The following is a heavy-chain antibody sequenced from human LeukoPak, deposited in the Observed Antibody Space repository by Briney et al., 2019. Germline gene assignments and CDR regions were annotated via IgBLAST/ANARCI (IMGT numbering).Heavy chain of an antibody. CDR3: AKGYCSSTSRYSRFDP. Sequence: HPGGSLRLSCAASGFTVSNDYMSWVRQAPGKGLEWVSAISGSGGSTYYADSVKGRFTISRDNSKNTLYLQMNSLRAEDTAVYYCAKGYCSSTSRYSRFDPWGQGTLVTVSS. D-gene: IGHD2-2*01. CDR1: GFTVSNDY. CDR2: ISGSGGST. V-gene: IGHV3-23*01. J-gene: IGHJ5*02.